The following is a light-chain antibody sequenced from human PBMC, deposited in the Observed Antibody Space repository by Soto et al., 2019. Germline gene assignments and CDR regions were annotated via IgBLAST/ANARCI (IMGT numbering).Light chain of an antibody. Sequence: QSVLTQPPSVFGAPGQRVTISCTGSSSNIGAGYDVHGYQQLPGTAPKLLIYGNSNRPSGVPDRFSGSKSGTSASLAITGLEAEDEADYYCQSYDSSLSGWVFGGGTNLTVL. V-gene: IGLV1-40*01. J-gene: IGLJ3*02. CDR1: SSNIGAGYD. CDR2: GNS. CDR3: QSYDSSLSGWV.